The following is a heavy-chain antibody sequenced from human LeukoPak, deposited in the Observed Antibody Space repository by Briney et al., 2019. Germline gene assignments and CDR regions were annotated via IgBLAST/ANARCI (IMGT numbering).Heavy chain of an antibody. CDR1: GFTFSSYW. J-gene: IGHJ4*02. CDR3: ARSPGMNTGSYEDYFDY. CDR2: IKRDGSEK. V-gene: IGHV3-7*01. Sequence: GGSLRLSCAASGFTFSSYWMSWVRQAPGKGLEWVANIKRDGSEKYYVDSVKGRFTISRDNANNSLYLQINSLRAEDTAMYYCARSPGMNTGSYEDYFDYWGQGTLVTVSS. D-gene: IGHD1-26*01.